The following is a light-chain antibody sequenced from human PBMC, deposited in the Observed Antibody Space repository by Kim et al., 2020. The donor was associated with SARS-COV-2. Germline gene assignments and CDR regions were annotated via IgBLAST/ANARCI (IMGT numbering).Light chain of an antibody. V-gene: IGLV3-1*01. J-gene: IGLJ3*02. Sequence: SYELTQPPSVSVSPGQTANIACSGDKLGNRYASWYQQMSGQSPVLVIYEDNKRPSGIPDRFSGSNSGNTATLTISETQSVDESDYYCQAWDGSSWVFGGGTKLTVL. CDR2: EDN. CDR1: KLGNRY. CDR3: QAWDGSSWV.